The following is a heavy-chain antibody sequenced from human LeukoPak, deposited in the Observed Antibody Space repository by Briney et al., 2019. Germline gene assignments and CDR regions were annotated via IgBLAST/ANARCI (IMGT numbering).Heavy chain of an antibody. D-gene: IGHD3-22*01. V-gene: IGHV1-46*01. CDR3: ACLSGYYLDAFDI. CDR1: GYTFTSYY. J-gene: IGHJ3*02. CDR2: INPSGGSR. Sequence: GASVKVSCKASGYTFTSYYMHWVRQAPGQGLEWMGIINPSGGSRSYAQKFQGRVTMTRDMSTSTVYMELSSLRSEDTAVYYCACLSGYYLDAFDIWGQGTMVTVSS.